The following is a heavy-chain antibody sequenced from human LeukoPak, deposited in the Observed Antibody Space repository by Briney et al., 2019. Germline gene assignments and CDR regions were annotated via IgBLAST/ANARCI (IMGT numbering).Heavy chain of an antibody. J-gene: IGHJ4*02. Sequence: QAGGSLRLSCAASGFTFSSYGMHWVRQAPGKGLEWVAVISYDGSNKYYADSVKGRFTISRDNSKNTLYLQMNSLRAEDTAVYYCAKGNPLFDYWGQGTLVTVSS. CDR3: AKGNPLFDY. CDR1: GFTFSSYG. CDR2: ISYDGSNK. V-gene: IGHV3-30*18.